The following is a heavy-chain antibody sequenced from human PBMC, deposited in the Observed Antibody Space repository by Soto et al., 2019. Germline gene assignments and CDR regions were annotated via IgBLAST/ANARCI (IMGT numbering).Heavy chain of an antibody. J-gene: IGHJ6*02. Sequence: PGGSLRLSCAASGFTFSSYGMHWVRQAPGKGLEWVAVISYDGSNKYYADSVKGRFTISRDNSKNTLYLQMNSLRAEDTAVYYCAKDIAAAPPSGYYYYGMDVWGQGTTVTVSS. CDR1: GFTFSSYG. CDR3: AKDIAAAPPSGYYYYGMDV. V-gene: IGHV3-30*18. D-gene: IGHD6-13*01. CDR2: ISYDGSNK.